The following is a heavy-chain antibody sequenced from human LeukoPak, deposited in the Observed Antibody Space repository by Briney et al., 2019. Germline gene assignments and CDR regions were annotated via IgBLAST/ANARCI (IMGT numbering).Heavy chain of an antibody. CDR2: IIPIFGTA. V-gene: IGHV1-69*05. J-gene: IGHJ4*02. Sequence: AASVKVSCKASGGTFSSYAISWVRQAPGQGLEWMGRIIPIFGTANYAQKFQGRVTITTDESTSTAYMELRSLRSEDPAVYYCARGGDGSVQFDYWGQGTLVTVSS. CDR3: ARGGDGSVQFDY. CDR1: GGTFSSYA. D-gene: IGHD6-25*01.